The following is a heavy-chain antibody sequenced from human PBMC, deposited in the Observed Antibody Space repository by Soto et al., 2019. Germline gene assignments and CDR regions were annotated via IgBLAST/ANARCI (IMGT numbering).Heavy chain of an antibody. D-gene: IGHD2-2*01. J-gene: IGHJ4*02. CDR2: ISYDGSNK. CDR3: AKTPLSGGGQLPHFDY. CDR1: GFTFSSYG. Sequence: PGGSLRLSCAASGFTFSSYGMHWVRQAPGKGLEWVAVISYDGSNKYYADSVKGRFTISRDNSKNTLYLQMNSLRAEDTAVYYCAKTPLSGGGQLPHFDYWGQGTLVTVSS. V-gene: IGHV3-30*18.